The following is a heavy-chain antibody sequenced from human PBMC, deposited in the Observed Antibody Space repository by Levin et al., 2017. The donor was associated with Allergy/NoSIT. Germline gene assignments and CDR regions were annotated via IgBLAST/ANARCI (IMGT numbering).Heavy chain of an antibody. D-gene: IGHD6-13*01. CDR1: GFTFSSYG. J-gene: IGHJ4*02. Sequence: GGSLRLSCAASGFTFSSYGMHWVRQAPGKGLEWVAVISYDGSNKYYADSVKGRFTISRDNSKNTLYLQMNSLRAEDTAVYYCAKDRGSSWWHYFDYWGQGTLVTVSS. CDR2: ISYDGSNK. V-gene: IGHV3-30*18. CDR3: AKDRGSSWWHYFDY.